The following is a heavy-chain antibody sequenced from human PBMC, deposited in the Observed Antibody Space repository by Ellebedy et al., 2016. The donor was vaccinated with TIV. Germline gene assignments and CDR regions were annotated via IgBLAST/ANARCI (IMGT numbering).Heavy chain of an antibody. V-gene: IGHV4-4*08. Sequence: MPSEPLSLTCSLPGTVIRRFYWTWIRQPPGKGLEWLGDIYTSQSTNYNPSLKSRVTISVDTSKNQFSLRLSSVTAADTAVYYCARLPGEDSRGYYFDHWGQGTLVTVSS. D-gene: IGHD3-22*01. J-gene: IGHJ4*02. CDR1: GTVIRRFY. CDR3: ARLPGEDSRGYYFDH. CDR2: IYTSQST.